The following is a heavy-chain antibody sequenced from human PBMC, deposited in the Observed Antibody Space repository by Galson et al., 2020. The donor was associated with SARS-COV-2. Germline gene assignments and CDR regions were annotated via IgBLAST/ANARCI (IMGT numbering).Heavy chain of an antibody. V-gene: IGHV3-49*04. CDR2: IRSKAYGGTT. CDR3: TRDDFWSGYFSH. Sequence: TGGSLRLSCTASGFTFGDYAMGWVRQAPGKGLEWVGFIRSKAYGGTTEYAASVKGRFTISRDNSKSIAYLQMNSLKTEDTAVYYCTRDDFWSGYFSHWGQGTLVTVSS. D-gene: IGHD3-3*01. CDR1: GFTFGDYA. J-gene: IGHJ4*02.